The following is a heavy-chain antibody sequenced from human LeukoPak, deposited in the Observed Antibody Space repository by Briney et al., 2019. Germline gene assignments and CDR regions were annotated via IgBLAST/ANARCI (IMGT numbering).Heavy chain of an antibody. D-gene: IGHD6-19*01. CDR3: ARGPAVARFDY. V-gene: IGHV4-34*01. J-gene: IGHJ4*02. CDR1: GGSFSGYY. Sequence: SETLSLTCAVYGGSFSGYYWSWIRQPPGKGLEWIGEINHSGSTNYNPSLKSRVTTSVDTSKNQFSLKLNSVTAADTAVYYCARGPAVARFDYWGQGTLVTVSS. CDR2: INHSGST.